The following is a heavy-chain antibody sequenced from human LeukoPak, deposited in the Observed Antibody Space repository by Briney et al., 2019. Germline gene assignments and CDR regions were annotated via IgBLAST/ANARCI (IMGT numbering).Heavy chain of an antibody. D-gene: IGHD3-22*01. CDR2: INHSGST. CDR1: GGSISSYY. Sequence: PSETLSLTCTVSGGSISSYYWSWIRQPPGKGLEWIGEINHSGSTNYNPSLKSRVTISVDTSKNQFSLKLSSVTAADTAVYYCARLWLLLPGHSSGLDYWGQGTLVTVSS. CDR3: ARLWLLLPGHSSGLDY. V-gene: IGHV4-34*01. J-gene: IGHJ4*02.